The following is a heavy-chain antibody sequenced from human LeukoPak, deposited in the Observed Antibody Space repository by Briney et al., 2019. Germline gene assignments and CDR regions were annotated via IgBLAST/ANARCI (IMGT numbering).Heavy chain of an antibody. V-gene: IGHV4-4*07. CDR2: IYSSGNT. Sequence: SETLSLTCSVSGGSISNFYWSWIRQPAGKGLEWIGRIYSSGNTVYNSSLKSRVTMSLDAPKNQLSLKLRSVTAADTAVYYCARNSGDYWGQGTLVTVSS. D-gene: IGHD4-23*01. J-gene: IGHJ4*02. CDR1: GGSISNFY. CDR3: ARNSGDY.